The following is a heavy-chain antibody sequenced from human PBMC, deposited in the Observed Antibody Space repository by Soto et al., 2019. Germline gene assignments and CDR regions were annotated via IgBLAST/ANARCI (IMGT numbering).Heavy chain of an antibody. D-gene: IGHD6-6*01. Sequence: QVQLVQSGAEVKKPGSSVKVSCKASGGTFSSYSISWVRQAPGQGLEWMGGIIPIFGTANYAQKCQGRVTITAYESTSTAYMELSSLRSEDTAVYYCAIEYSSSPPFYPIGYWGQGTLVTDSS. CDR3: AIEYSSSPPFYPIGY. CDR2: IIPIFGTA. J-gene: IGHJ4*01. CDR1: GGTFSSYS. V-gene: IGHV1-69*01.